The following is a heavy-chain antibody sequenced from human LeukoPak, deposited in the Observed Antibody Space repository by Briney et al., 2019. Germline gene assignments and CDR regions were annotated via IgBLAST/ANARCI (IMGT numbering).Heavy chain of an antibody. V-gene: IGHV4-59*12. CDR3: ARRRITMVRGVIIFSDNWFDP. CDR1: GGSISSYY. D-gene: IGHD3-10*01. CDR2: IYYSGST. J-gene: IGHJ5*02. Sequence: SETLSLTCTVSGGSISSYYWSWIRQPPGKGLEWIGYIYYSGSTNYNPSLKSRVTISVDTSKNQFSLKLSSVTAADTAVYYCARRRITMVRGVIIFSDNWFDPWGQGTLVTVSS.